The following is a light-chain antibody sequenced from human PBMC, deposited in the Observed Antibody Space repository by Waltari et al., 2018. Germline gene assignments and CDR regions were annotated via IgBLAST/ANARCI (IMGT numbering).Light chain of an antibody. Sequence: SALTQPASVSGSPGQSITISCTGTSSDVGSSNLVSWYQQHPGKAPKLMMYEVSKRPSGVSNRFSGSKSGNTASLTISGLQAEDEADYYCCSYAGSSPVVFGGGTKLTVL. V-gene: IGLV2-23*02. J-gene: IGLJ2*01. CDR2: EVS. CDR3: CSYAGSSPVV. CDR1: SSDVGSSNL.